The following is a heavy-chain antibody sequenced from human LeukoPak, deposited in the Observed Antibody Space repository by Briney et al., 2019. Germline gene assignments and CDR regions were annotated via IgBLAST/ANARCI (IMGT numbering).Heavy chain of an antibody. CDR2: IYYSGNT. J-gene: IGHJ3*02. CDR3: ARLTTVTPRTAFDI. D-gene: IGHD4-17*01. V-gene: IGHV4-59*01. CDR1: GGSTSIYY. Sequence: SETLSLTCTVSGGSTSIYYWSWIRQPPGKGLEWIGYIYYSGNTNYNPSLKSRVTISVDTSKNQFSLTLSSVTAADTAVYYCARLTTVTPRTAFDIWGQGTLVTVSS.